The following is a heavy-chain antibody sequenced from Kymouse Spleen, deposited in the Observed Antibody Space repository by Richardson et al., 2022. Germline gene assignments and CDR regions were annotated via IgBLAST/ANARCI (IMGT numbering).Heavy chain of an antibody. CDR1: GGSISSYY. CDR2: IYYSGST. V-gene: IGHV4-59*01. Sequence: QVQLQESGPGLVKPSETLSLTCTVSGGSISSYYWSWIRQPPGKGLEWIGYIYYSGSTNYNPSLKSRVTISVDTSKNQFSLKLSSVTAADTAVYYCARDELVRDYYYGMDVWGQGTTVTVSS. D-gene: IGHD6-6*01. J-gene: IGHJ6*02. CDR3: ARDELVRDYYYGMDV.